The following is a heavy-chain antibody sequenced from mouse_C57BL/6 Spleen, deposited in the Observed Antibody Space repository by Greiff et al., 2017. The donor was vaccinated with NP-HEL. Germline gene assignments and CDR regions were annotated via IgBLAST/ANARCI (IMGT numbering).Heavy chain of an antibody. CDR1: GYAFSSSW. Sequence: VKLQESGPELVKPGASVKISCKASGYAFSSSWMNWVKQRPGKGLEWIGRIYPGDGDTNYNGKFKGKATLTADKSSSTAYMQLSSLTSEDSAVYFCARGSNFDYWGQGTTLTVSS. CDR2: IYPGDGDT. D-gene: IGHD5-1*01. CDR3: ARGSNFDY. J-gene: IGHJ2*01. V-gene: IGHV1-82*01.